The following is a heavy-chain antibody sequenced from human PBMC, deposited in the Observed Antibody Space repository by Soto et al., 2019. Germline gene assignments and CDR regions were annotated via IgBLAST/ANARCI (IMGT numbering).Heavy chain of an antibody. J-gene: IGHJ4*02. CDR2: ISGSGDST. V-gene: IGHV3-23*01. CDR3: AKEAYSGSYSLALDF. CDR1: GITFCSYA. Sequence: RLSCAASGITFCSYALIWVRQAPGKGLEWVSAISGSGDSTYYADSVKGRFTISRDSSKNTLYLQMNSLGAEDTALYYCAKEAYSGSYSLALDFWGRGTLVTVSS. D-gene: IGHD1-26*01.